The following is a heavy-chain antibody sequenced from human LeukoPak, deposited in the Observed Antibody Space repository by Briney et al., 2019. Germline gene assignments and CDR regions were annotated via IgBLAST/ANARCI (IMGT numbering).Heavy chain of an antibody. D-gene: IGHD3-9*01. CDR3: ARDFDRYYFDS. Sequence: PGGSLRLSCAASGFTFSKYGMHWVRQTPGKGLEWVAVISYDGSNKYYADSVQGRLTISRDNAKNTLYLQMNSLRAEDTAVYYCARDFDRYYFDSWGQGTLVTVSS. V-gene: IGHV3-30*03. CDR1: GFTFSKYG. J-gene: IGHJ4*02. CDR2: ISYDGSNK.